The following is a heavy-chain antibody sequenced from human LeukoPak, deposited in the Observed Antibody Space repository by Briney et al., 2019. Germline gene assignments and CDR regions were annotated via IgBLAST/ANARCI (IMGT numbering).Heavy chain of an antibody. CDR1: GYTFTNYA. V-gene: IGHV1-18*01. J-gene: IGHJ4*02. CDR3: ARVRNSGFRYVDS. CDR2: ISAYNGNT. Sequence: SVKVSCKASGYTFTNYAISWVRQAPGQGLEWVGWISAYNGNTNYAQKLQGRVTTTTDTSTSTAYMDLRSLRSDDTAVYYCARVRNSGFRYVDSWGQGTLVTVSS. D-gene: IGHD5-12*01.